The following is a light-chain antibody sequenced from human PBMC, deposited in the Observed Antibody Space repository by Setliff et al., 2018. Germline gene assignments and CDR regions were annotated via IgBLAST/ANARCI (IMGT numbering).Light chain of an antibody. CDR2: GNF. CDR3: STWDYSLRTHV. J-gene: IGLJ1*01. V-gene: IGLV1-44*01. CDR1: SDNIGRNA. Sequence: QSVLTQEASVSGTVGQKVTLSCTGESDNIGRNAVGWYQQSSHGAPKTVMLGNFLPSGIPDRFSGSKSGTTASLTISGLQLEDEADYYRSTWDYSLRTHVFGTGTKVTVL.